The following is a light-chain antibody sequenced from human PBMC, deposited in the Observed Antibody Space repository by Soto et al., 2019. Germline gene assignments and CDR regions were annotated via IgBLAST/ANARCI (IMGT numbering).Light chain of an antibody. CDR2: GAS. CDR1: QSVNSR. J-gene: IGKJ5*01. Sequence: EIVLTQSPGTLSLSPGERATLSCRASQSVNSRLAWYQHKPGQAPRLLISGASSRATGIPDRFSGSGSATDFTLTISRLEPEDFALYYCQHYGRSPITFDQGTRLEIK. CDR3: QHYGRSPIT. V-gene: IGKV3-20*01.